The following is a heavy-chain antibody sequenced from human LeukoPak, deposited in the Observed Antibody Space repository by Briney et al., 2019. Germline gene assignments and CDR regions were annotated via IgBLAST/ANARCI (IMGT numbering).Heavy chain of an antibody. J-gene: IGHJ3*02. V-gene: IGHV4-30-2*01. D-gene: IGHD3-16*01. CDR1: GGSISSGGYY. Sequence: SETLSLTCTVSGGSISSGGYYWSWIRQPPGKGLEWIGYIYHSGSTYYNPSLKSRVTISVDRSKNQFSLKLSSVTAADTAVYYCARDWGSHTVDAFDIWAKGQWSPSLQ. CDR3: ARDWGSHTVDAFDI. CDR2: IYHSGST.